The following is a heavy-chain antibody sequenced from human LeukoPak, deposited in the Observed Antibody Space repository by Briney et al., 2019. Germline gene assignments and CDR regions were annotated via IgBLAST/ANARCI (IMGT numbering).Heavy chain of an antibody. Sequence: ASVKVSCKASGGTFSNYAISWVRQAPGQGLEWMGRIIPLLDVATYAHNFQGRVTIIADKSTTTAYMEVYSLRSDDTAVYFCARDSWDESIGYNSFDIWGQGTVVTVSS. J-gene: IGHJ3*02. CDR2: IIPLLDVA. D-gene: IGHD3-22*01. CDR3: ARDSWDESIGYNSFDI. CDR1: GGTFSNYA. V-gene: IGHV1-69*04.